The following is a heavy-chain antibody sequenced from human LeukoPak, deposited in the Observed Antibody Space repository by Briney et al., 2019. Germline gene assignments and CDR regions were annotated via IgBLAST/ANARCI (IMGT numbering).Heavy chain of an antibody. D-gene: IGHD1-26*01. V-gene: IGHV3-7*01. CDR3: AKDRPRGAYSGSFVDF. Sequence: GGSLRLSCAASGFTFSDYWMTWVRQVPGKGLEWVANINRGGNEVHYVDSVKGRFTISRDNAKNSLYLQMSRLRVDDTAVYYCAKDRPRGAYSGSFVDFWGQGTLVTVSS. CDR1: GFTFSDYW. CDR2: INRGGNEV. J-gene: IGHJ4*02.